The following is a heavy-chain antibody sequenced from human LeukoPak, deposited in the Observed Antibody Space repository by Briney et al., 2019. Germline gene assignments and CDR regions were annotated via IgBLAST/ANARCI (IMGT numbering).Heavy chain of an antibody. CDR1: GGSFSGYY. CDR3: ARRDTIFLDY. D-gene: IGHD3-9*01. V-gene: IGHV4-34*01. J-gene: IGHJ4*02. Sequence: SETLSLTCAVYGGSFSGYYWSWIRQPPGKGLEWIGEINHSGSTNYNPSLKSRVTISVDTSKNQFSLKLSSVTAADTAVYYCARRDTIFLDYWGQGTLATVSS. CDR2: INHSGST.